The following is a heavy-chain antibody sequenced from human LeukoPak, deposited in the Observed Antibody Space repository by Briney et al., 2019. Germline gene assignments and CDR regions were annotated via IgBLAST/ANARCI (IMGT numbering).Heavy chain of an antibody. J-gene: IGHJ4*02. D-gene: IGHD5-12*01. Sequence: SETLSPTCTVSGGSISSYYWSWIRQPPGKGLEWIGYIYYSGSTNYNPSLKSRVTISVDTSKNQFSLKLSSVTAADTAVYYCARGRGSRYSGYDCAHDYWGQGTLVTVSS. V-gene: IGHV4-59*01. CDR3: ARGRGSRYSGYDCAHDY. CDR1: GGSISSYY. CDR2: IYYSGST.